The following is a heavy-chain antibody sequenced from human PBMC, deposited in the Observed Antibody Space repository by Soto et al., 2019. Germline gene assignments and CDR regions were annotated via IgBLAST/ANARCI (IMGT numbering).Heavy chain of an antibody. J-gene: IGHJ4*02. Sequence: GGSLRLSCAASGFTFSKYGMHWVRQAPGKGLEWVALIWNDGIRKVYVDSVKGRFTISRDNSKNTLDLQMSNLRDEDTAVYYSERDDENDANAIDYWGPGTLVTVSS. CDR2: IWNDGIRK. V-gene: IGHV3-33*01. CDR1: GFTFSKYG. CDR3: ERDDENDANAIDY.